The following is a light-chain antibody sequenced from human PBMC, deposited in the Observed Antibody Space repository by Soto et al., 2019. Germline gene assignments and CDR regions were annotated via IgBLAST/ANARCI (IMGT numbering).Light chain of an antibody. CDR2: EVS. CDR1: SSDVGGYNY. Sequence: QSALTQPASVSGSPGQSITISCTGPSSDVGGYNYVSWYQQHPGKAPKLLIYEVSNRPSGVSNRFSGSKSGNTASLTISGLQAEDEVDDYCSSSSSSRSVVFGGGTKFTVL. J-gene: IGLJ2*01. CDR3: SSSSSSRSVV. V-gene: IGLV2-14*01.